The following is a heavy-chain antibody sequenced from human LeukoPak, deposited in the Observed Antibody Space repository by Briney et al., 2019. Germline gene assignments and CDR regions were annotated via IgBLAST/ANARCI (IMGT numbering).Heavy chain of an antibody. CDR1: GGSISSYY. D-gene: IGHD5-24*01. CDR3: ARVNGYSSGGNGLFDY. V-gene: IGHV4-4*07. J-gene: IGHJ4*02. CDR2: IYTSGST. Sequence: SETLSLTCTVSGGSISSYYWSWIRQPAGKGLEWIGRIYTSGSTNYNPSLKSRVTMSVDTSKNQFSLKLSSVTAADTAVYYCARVNGYSSGGNGLFDYWGRGTLVTVSS.